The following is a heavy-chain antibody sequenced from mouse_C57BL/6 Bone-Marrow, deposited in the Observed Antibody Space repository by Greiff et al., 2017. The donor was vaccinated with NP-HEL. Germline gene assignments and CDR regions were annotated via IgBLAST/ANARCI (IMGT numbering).Heavy chain of an antibody. V-gene: IGHV1-26*01. CDR1: GYTFTDYY. CDR3: ARATYYEYDGAMDY. CDR2: INPNNGGT. Sequence: EVQLQQSGPELVKPGASVKISCKASGYTFTDYYVNWVKQSHGKSLEWIGDINPNNGGTSYNQKFKGKATLTVDKSSSTAYMELRSLTSEDSAVYYGARATYYEYDGAMDYWGQGTSVTVSS. J-gene: IGHJ4*01. D-gene: IGHD2-4*01.